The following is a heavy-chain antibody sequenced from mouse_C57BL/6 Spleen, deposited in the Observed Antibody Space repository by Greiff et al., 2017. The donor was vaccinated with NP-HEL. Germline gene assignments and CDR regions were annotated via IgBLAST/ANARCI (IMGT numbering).Heavy chain of an antibody. J-gene: IGHJ2*01. CDR2: IDPEDGET. CDR1: GFNIKDYY. D-gene: IGHD2-4*01. CDR3: AYIYYDYEYYFDY. V-gene: IGHV14-2*01. Sequence: EVQLQQSGAELVKPGASVKLSCTASGFNIKDYYMHWVKQRTEQGLELIGRIDPEDGETKYAPKFQGKATITADTSSNTAYLQLSSLTSEDTAVYYCAYIYYDYEYYFDYWGQGTTLTVSS.